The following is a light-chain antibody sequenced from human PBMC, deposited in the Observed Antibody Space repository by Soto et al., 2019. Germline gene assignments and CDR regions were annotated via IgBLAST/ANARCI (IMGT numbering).Light chain of an antibody. J-gene: IGKJ4*02. V-gene: IGKV3-11*01. CDR1: QSLSSY. CDR3: QQHNGCPCT. Sequence: ELVFTQSPTTLSLSPGERSTLSGRASQSLSSYLAWYQQEPGKAPRLLIYEASSRAAGVPVRFSGSGSGTEFTLTISSLHPEDFAVYYCQQHNGCPCTFGGGTKVDIK. CDR2: EAS.